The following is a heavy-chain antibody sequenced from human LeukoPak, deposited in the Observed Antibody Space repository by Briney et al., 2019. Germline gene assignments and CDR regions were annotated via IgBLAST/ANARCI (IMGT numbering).Heavy chain of an antibody. Sequence: SETLSLTCTVSGGSISSGSYYWSWIRQPAGKGLEWIGRIYTSGSTNYNPSLESRVTISVDTSKNQFSLKLSSVTAADTAVYYCATSDTAMVRWGEGTLVTVSS. CDR1: GGSISSGSYY. J-gene: IGHJ4*02. CDR2: IYTSGST. V-gene: IGHV4-61*02. CDR3: ATSDTAMVR. D-gene: IGHD5-18*01.